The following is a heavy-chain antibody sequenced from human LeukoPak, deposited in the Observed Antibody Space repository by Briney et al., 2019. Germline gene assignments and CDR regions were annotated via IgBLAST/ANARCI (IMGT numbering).Heavy chain of an antibody. Sequence: GGSLRLCCAASGFTFSSYWMSWVRRAAGKGLEWVANIKNDGSEKYYADSVRGRFSFSRDNAKNSLNLQMNSLRDEDAAVYYCARLDIVATGAFDLWGQGTMVTVSS. J-gene: IGHJ3*01. CDR3: ARLDIVATGAFDL. CDR1: GFTFSSYW. V-gene: IGHV3-7*04. D-gene: IGHD5-12*01. CDR2: IKNDGSEK.